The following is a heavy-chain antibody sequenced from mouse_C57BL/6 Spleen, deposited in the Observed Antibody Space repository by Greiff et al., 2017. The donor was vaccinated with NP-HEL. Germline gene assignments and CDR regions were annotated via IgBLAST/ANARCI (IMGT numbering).Heavy chain of an antibody. CDR1: GYAFSSSW. D-gene: IGHD2-5*01. V-gene: IGHV1-82*01. CDR2: IYPGDGDT. Sequence: QVQLQQSGPELVKPGASVKISCKASGYAFSSSWMNWVKQRPGKGLEWIGRIYPGDGDTNYNGKFKGKATLTADKSSSTAYMQLSSLTSEDSAVYFCARSDYSNFLMDYWGQGTSVTVSS. J-gene: IGHJ4*01. CDR3: ARSDYSNFLMDY.